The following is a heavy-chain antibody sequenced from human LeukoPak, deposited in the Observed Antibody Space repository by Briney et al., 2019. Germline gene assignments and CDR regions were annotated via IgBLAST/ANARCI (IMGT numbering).Heavy chain of an antibody. CDR2: IYYSGST. J-gene: IGHJ2*01. CDR3: ARQPDVAVAGYYWYFDF. Sequence: SETLSLTCTVSGGSISSGDYYWSWIRQPPGKGLEWIGYIYYSGSTYYNPSLKSRVTISVDTSKNQFSLKLDSVTAADTAVYYCARQPDVAVAGYYWYFDFWGRGTLVTVSS. V-gene: IGHV4-30-4*02. D-gene: IGHD6-19*01. CDR1: GGSISSGDYY.